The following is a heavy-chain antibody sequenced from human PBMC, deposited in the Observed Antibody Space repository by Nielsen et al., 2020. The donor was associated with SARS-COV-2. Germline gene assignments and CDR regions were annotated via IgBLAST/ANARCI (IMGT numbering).Heavy chain of an antibody. Sequence: GGSLRLSCAASGFTFSSYAMHWVRQAPGKGLEWVAVISYDGSNKYYADSVKGRFTISRDNSKNTLYLQMNSLRAEDTAVYYCARGSGYSLNYYFDYWGQGTLVTVSS. J-gene: IGHJ4*02. CDR3: ARGSGYSLNYYFDY. CDR2: ISYDGSNK. D-gene: IGHD5-18*01. CDR1: GFTFSSYA. V-gene: IGHV3-30*04.